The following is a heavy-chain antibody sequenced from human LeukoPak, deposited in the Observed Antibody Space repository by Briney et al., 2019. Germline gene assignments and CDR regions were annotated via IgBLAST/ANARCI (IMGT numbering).Heavy chain of an antibody. CDR1: GYTFSSYA. J-gene: IGHJ4*02. V-gene: IGHV3-23*01. Sequence: GASLRLSCADSGYTFSSYAMSWVRQAPGKGLEWVSAISGSGGSTYYADSVKGRFTISRDNSKNTLYLQMNSLRAEDTAVYYCAKDSDSSSWPPSIDYWGQGTLVTVSS. CDR2: ISGSGGST. CDR3: AKDSDSSSWPPSIDY. D-gene: IGHD6-13*01.